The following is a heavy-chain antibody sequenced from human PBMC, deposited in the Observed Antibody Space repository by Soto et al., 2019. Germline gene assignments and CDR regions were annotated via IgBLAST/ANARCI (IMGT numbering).Heavy chain of an antibody. CDR1: GVTFSSYA. CDR3: ARVAIWLQYDYYYCGMAV. J-gene: IGHJ6*02. D-gene: IGHD5-12*01. CDR2: IIPIFGTA. Sequence: QVQLVQSGAEVKKPGSSVTVSCKASGVTFSSYAISWVRQAPGQGLEWMGGIIPIFGTANYAQKFPGRVTITADDSTSTAYMERSSLSTEDTAVSYCARVAIWLQYDYYYCGMAVWGQGATVTVAS. V-gene: IGHV1-69*01.